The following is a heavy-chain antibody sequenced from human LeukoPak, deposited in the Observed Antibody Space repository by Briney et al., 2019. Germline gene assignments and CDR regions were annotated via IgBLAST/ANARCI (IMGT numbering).Heavy chain of an antibody. Sequence: ASVKVSCKASGYTFTSYGISWVRQAPGQGHERMGWISAYNGNTNYAQKLQGRLTTTTATSTSTAYMELRSLRSDDTAVYYCARGTPSYYYYMAVWGKGTTVTV. D-gene: IGHD1-14*01. J-gene: IGHJ6*03. V-gene: IGHV1-18*01. CDR2: ISAYNGNT. CDR3: ARGTPSYYYYMAV. CDR1: GYTFTSYG.